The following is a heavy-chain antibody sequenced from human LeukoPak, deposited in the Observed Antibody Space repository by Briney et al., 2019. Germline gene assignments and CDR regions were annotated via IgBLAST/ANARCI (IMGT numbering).Heavy chain of an antibody. D-gene: IGHD2-15*01. Sequence: GASVEVSCKASGYTFNSYALNLGRQAPGQGLGWVGWINTNTGNPTYAQGFTGRFVFSLDTSVSTAYLQISSLKAEDTAVYYCARVTVVDSPANWYFDLWGRGTLVTVSS. J-gene: IGHJ2*01. V-gene: IGHV7-4-1*02. CDR1: GYTFNSYA. CDR2: INTNTGNP. CDR3: ARVTVVDSPANWYFDL.